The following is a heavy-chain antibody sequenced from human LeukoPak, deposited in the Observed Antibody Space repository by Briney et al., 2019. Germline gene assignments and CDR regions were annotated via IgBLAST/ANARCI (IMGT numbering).Heavy chain of an antibody. CDR3: ARDGEDWGSPVSGYNWFDP. CDR1: GGSISSGGYY. D-gene: IGHD7-27*01. V-gene: IGHV4-30-2*01. CDR2: IYHSGST. J-gene: IGHJ5*02. Sequence: NTSQTLSLTCTVSGGSISSGGYYWSWIRQPPGKGLEWIGYIYHSGSTYYNPSLKSRVTISVDRSKNQFSLKLSSVTAADTAVYYCARDGEDWGSPVSGYNWFDPWGQGTLVTVSS.